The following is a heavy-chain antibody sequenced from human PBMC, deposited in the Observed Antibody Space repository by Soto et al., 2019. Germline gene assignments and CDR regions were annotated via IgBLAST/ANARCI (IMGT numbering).Heavy chain of an antibody. D-gene: IGHD1-1*01. J-gene: IGHJ6*02. CDR3: ARGGRRPLYYYYYYGMDV. CDR2: ISYDGSNK. V-gene: IGHV3-30-3*01. Sequence: ESGGGVVQPGRSLRLSCAASGFTFSSYAMHWVRQAPGKGLEWVAVISYDGSNKYYADSVKGRFTISRDNSKNTLYLQMNSLRAEDTAVYYCARGGRRPLYYYYYYGMDVWGQGTTVTVSS. CDR1: GFTFSSYA.